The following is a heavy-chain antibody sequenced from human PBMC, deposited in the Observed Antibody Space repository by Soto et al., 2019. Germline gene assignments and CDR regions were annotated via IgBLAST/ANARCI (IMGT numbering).Heavy chain of an antibody. CDR2: LYYGGT. CDR1: GVSVSNRTHY. CDR3: LTARPDDKYYYYALDV. D-gene: IGHD3-22*01. V-gene: IGHV4-61*01. Sequence: KPSETLSLTCEVSGVSVSNRTHYWTWIRQPPGKGLEWIGFLYYGGTNCNPSLKSRLTIALDTSKNQISLNLSSVTAADTAVYYWLTARPDDKYYYYALDVWGQGTTVTVSS. J-gene: IGHJ6*02.